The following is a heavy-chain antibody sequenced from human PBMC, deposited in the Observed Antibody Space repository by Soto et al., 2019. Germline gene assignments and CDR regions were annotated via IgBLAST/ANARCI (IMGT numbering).Heavy chain of an antibody. D-gene: IGHD3-16*02. Sequence: EVQLVESGGGLVQPGGSLRLSCAASGFTVSSNYMSWVRQAPGKGLEWVSVIYSGGSTYYADSVKGRFTISRDNSKNTLYLQMNGLRAEDTAVYYCARELSYDYVWGSYRLDDAFDIWGQGTMVTVSS. CDR2: IYSGGST. CDR3: ARELSYDYVWGSYRLDDAFDI. J-gene: IGHJ3*02. V-gene: IGHV3-66*01. CDR1: GFTVSSNY.